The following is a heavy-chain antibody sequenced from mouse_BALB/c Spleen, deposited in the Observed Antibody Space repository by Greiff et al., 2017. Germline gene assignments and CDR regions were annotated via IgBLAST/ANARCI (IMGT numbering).Heavy chain of an antibody. V-gene: IGHV4-1*02. CDR2: INPDSSTI. D-gene: IGHD1-1*01. CDR3: ARHGSSSYYYAMDY. Sequence: EVKVVESGGGLVQPGGSLKLSCAASGFDFSRYWMSWVRQAPGKGLEWIGEINPDSSTINYTPSLKDKFIISRDNAKNTLYLQMSKVRSEDTALYYCARHGSSSYYYAMDYWGQGTSVTVSS. CDR1: GFDFSRYW. J-gene: IGHJ4*01.